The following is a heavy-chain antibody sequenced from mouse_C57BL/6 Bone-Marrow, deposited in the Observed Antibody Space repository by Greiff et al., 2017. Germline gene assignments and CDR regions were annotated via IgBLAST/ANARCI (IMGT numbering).Heavy chain of an antibody. D-gene: IGHD1-1*01. CDR3: ARRDYGKDYYAMDY. Sequence: VQLKESGGDLVKPGGSLKLSCAASGFTFSSYGMSWVRQTPDQRLEWVATISSGGSYTYYPASVTGRFPISRDKAKNTLYLQMSSRKSEDTAMYYCARRDYGKDYYAMDYWGQGTSVTVSS. CDR2: ISSGGSYT. V-gene: IGHV5-6*01. CDR1: GFTFSSYG. J-gene: IGHJ4*01.